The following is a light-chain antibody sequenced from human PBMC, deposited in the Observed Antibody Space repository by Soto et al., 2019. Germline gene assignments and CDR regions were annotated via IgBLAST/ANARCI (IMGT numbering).Light chain of an antibody. CDR2: GNS. V-gene: IGLV1-40*01. Sequence: QAVVTQPPSVSGAPGQRVTISCTGSSSNIGAGYDVHWYQQLPGTAPKLLIYGNSNRPSGVPDRFSGSKSGTSASLAITGLQAEDEADYYCQCYDCSDVGFGGGTKLTV. J-gene: IGLJ2*01. CDR3: QCYDCSDVG. CDR1: SSNIGAGYD.